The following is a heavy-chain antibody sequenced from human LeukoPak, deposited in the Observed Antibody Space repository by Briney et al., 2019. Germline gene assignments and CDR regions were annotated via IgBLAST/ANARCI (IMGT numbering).Heavy chain of an antibody. J-gene: IGHJ3*02. CDR2: IYYSGST. V-gene: IGHV4-59*01. D-gene: IGHD5-12*01. Sequence: SETLSLTCTVSGGSISSYYWSWIRQPPGKGLEWIGYIYYSGSTNYNPSLKSRATISVDTSKNQFSLKLSSVTAADTAVYYCARDLLSVDNYDALDIWGQGTMVTVSS. CDR3: ARDLLSVDNYDALDI. CDR1: GGSISSYY.